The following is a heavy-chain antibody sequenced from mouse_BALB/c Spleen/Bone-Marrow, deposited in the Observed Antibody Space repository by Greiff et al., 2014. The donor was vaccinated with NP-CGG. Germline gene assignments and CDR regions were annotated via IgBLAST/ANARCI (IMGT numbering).Heavy chain of an antibody. CDR2: INPSNGGT. CDR3: TEEGDPRFAY. J-gene: IGHJ3*01. D-gene: IGHD6-1*01. V-gene: IGHV1S120*01. Sequence: QVQLKDSGAELVKPGASVKLSCKASGYTFTSYYMYWVKQRPGQGLEWIGEINPSNGGTNFNEKFKSKATLTVDKSSSTAYMQPSSLPWGTSAVDSVTEEGDPRFAYGGQGTLFTVSA. CDR1: GYTFTSYY.